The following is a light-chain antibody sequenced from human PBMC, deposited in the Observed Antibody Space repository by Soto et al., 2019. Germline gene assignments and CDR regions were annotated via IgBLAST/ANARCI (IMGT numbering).Light chain of an antibody. J-gene: IGKJ2*01. CDR1: QSIGGN. CDR3: QQSSSTPHT. V-gene: IGKV1-39*01. CDR2: ATS. Sequence: DIQMTQSPSSLSASIGDSATITCRASQSIGGNLLWYQQKPGKAPKLLIYATSNLRSGVPSRFSGSGSGTEYTLTIRGLQPEDFATYYCQQSSSTPHTFGQGTKLEIK.